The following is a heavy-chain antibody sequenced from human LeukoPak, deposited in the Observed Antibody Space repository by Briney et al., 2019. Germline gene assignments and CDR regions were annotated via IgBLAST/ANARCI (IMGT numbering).Heavy chain of an antibody. Sequence: SETLSLTCAAYGGSFSGYYWSWIRQPPGKGLEWIGEINHSGSTNYNPSLKSRVTISVDTSKNQFSLKLSSVTAADTAVYYCACRTYYYDSSGYPDFYYFDYWGQGTLVTVSS. J-gene: IGHJ4*02. V-gene: IGHV4-34*01. CDR1: GGSFSGYY. CDR2: INHSGST. D-gene: IGHD3-22*01. CDR3: ACRTYYYDSSGYPDFYYFDY.